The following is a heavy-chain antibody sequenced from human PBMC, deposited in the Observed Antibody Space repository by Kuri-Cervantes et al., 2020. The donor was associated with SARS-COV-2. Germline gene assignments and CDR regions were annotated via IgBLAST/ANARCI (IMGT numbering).Heavy chain of an antibody. Sequence: GSLRLSCAASGFTFGSYSMNWVRQAPGRGLEWVSSISSSSSYIYYADSVKGRFTISRDNSKNTLYLQMNSLRAEDTAVYYCAKDQGSGSYHSPFDYWGQGTLVTVSS. CDR3: AKDQGSGSYHSPFDY. V-gene: IGHV3-21*01. CDR1: GFTFGSYS. D-gene: IGHD1-26*01. J-gene: IGHJ4*02. CDR2: ISSSSSYI.